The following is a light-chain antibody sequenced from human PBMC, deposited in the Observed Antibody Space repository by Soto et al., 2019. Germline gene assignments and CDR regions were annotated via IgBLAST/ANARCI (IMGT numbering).Light chain of an antibody. V-gene: IGLV2-14*01. Sequence: QSVLAQPASVSGSPGQSITISCTGTSSDVSGYKYVSWYQQHPGKAPKLMIFEVNSLPSGVSNRFSGSKPGNTASLPISGLQAEVEADYYCSTYTSGIQVFGPGTKGTVL. CDR3: STYTSGIQV. CDR1: SSDVSGYKY. CDR2: EVN. J-gene: IGLJ1*01.